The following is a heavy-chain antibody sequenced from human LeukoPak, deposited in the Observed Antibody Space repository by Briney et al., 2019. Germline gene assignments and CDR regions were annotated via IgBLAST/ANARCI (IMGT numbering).Heavy chain of an antibody. CDR3: ARGGYGDGNYYHYGMDV. CDR1: GGSISSYY. J-gene: IGHJ6*02. Sequence: SETLSLTCTVSGGSISSYYWSWIRQPPGKGLEWIGYIYYSGSTNYNPSLESRVTISVDTSKNQFSLKLSSVTAADTAVYYCARGGYGDGNYYHYGMDVWGQGTTVTVSS. V-gene: IGHV4-59*01. D-gene: IGHD2-21*02. CDR2: IYYSGST.